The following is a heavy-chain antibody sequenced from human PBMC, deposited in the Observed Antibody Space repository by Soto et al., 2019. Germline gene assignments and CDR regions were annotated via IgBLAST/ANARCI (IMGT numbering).Heavy chain of an antibody. J-gene: IGHJ6*02. CDR1: GFTFSDYY. Sequence: VQLVESGGGLVKPGGSLRLSCAASGFTFSDYYMSWIRQAPGKGLEWVSYISSSSSYTNYADSVKGRFTISRDNAKNSLYLQMNSLRAEDTAVYYCARDIAVAELAYYYYGMDVWGQGTTVTVSS. D-gene: IGHD6-19*01. CDR2: ISSSSSYT. CDR3: ARDIAVAELAYYYYGMDV. V-gene: IGHV3-11*06.